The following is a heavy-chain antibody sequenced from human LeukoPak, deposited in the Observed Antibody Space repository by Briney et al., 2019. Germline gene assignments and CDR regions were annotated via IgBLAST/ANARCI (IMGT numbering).Heavy chain of an antibody. CDR3: ARERYSDSNAFDI. J-gene: IGHJ3*02. Sequence: PSETLSLTCAVYGGSFSGYYWSWIRQPPGKGLEWIGEINHSGSTNYNPSLKSRVTISVDTSKNQFSLKLNSVTAADTAVYYCARERYSDSNAFDIWGQGTMVTVFS. CDR1: GGSFSGYY. V-gene: IGHV4-34*01. CDR2: INHSGST. D-gene: IGHD1-26*01.